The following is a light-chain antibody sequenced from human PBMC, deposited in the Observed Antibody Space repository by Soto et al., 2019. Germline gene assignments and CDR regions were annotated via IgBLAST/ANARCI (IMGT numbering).Light chain of an antibody. CDR3: QQYGSSGT. J-gene: IGKJ1*01. CDR2: GAS. CDR1: QSVSNNY. Sequence: EIVLTQSPGPLSLSPGERATLSCRASQSVSNNYLAWYQQKPGQAPRIIIFGASGRATGIPDRFSGSGSGTDFTLTISRLEPEDFAVYYCQQYGSSGTFGQGTKVDIK. V-gene: IGKV3-20*01.